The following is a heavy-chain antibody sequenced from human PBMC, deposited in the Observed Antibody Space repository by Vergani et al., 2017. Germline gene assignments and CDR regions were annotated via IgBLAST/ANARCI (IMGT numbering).Heavy chain of an antibody. J-gene: IGHJ4*02. V-gene: IGHV1-3*01. CDR1: GYTFTSYA. Sequence: QVQLVQSGAEVKKPGASVKVSCKASGYTFTSYAMHWVRQAPGQRLEWMGWINAGNGNTKYSQKFQGRVTITRDTSASTAYMELSRLRSDDTAVYYCARNNWNRDSLYYWGQGTLVTVSS. D-gene: IGHD1-1*01. CDR2: INAGNGNT. CDR3: ARNNWNRDSLYY.